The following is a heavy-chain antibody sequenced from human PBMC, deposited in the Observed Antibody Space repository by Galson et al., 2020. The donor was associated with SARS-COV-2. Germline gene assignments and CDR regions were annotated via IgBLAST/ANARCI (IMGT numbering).Heavy chain of an antibody. V-gene: IGHV3-66*01. CDR1: GFTITNNY. CDR3: ARGGLPNS. J-gene: IGHJ4*02. Sequence: TGGSLRLSCAASGFTITNNYMNWVRQAPGKGLEWVSVIYGTGTTYYADSVQGRFTISRDNSKNMLYLEMNSLRAEDTAVYYCARGGLPNSWGQGTLVTVSS. CDR2: IYGTGTT.